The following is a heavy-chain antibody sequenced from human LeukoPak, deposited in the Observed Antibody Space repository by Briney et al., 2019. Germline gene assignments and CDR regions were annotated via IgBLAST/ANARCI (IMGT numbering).Heavy chain of an antibody. V-gene: IGHV3-48*03. J-gene: IGHJ4*02. Sequence: GGSLRLSCAASGFTFSSYEMNWVRQAPGKGLEWVSYISSSGSTIYYADSVKGRFTISRDNAKTSLYLQMNSLRAEDTAVYYCARVAAAYDYWGQGTLVTVSS. CDR3: ARVAAAYDY. CDR1: GFTFSSYE. CDR2: ISSSGSTI. D-gene: IGHD6-13*01.